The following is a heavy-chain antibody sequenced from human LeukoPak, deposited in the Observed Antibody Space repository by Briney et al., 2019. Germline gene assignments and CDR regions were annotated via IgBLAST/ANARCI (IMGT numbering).Heavy chain of an antibody. CDR2: ISYDGSNT. V-gene: IGHV3-30-3*01. Sequence: GGSLRLSCTASGFALSSYNMNWVRQAPGKGLEWVAVISYDGSNTYYADSVKGRFTISRDKSKNTLYLQMSSLRAEDTAVYYCAKDVRTIIAVAGTFDDWGQGTLVTVSS. CDR1: GFALSSYN. CDR3: AKDVRTIIAVAGTFDD. J-gene: IGHJ4*02. D-gene: IGHD6-19*01.